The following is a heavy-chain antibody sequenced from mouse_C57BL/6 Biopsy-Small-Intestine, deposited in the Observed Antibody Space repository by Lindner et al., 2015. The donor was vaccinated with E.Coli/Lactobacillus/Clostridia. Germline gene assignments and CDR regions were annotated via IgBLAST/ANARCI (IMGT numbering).Heavy chain of an antibody. D-gene: IGHD2-3*01. Sequence: SVKVSCKISGYTLTEISMHWVRQAPGKGLEWMGGFDFEDGETIYAQKFQGRVSMTEDTSTDTANMELSSLRSEDTAVYYCATGSISMIRGIIITVPFDIWGQGTLVTVSS. V-gene: IGHV14-2*02. CDR1: GYTLTEIS. CDR2: FDFEDGET. CDR3: ATGSISMIRGIIITVPFDI. J-gene: IGHJ3*01.